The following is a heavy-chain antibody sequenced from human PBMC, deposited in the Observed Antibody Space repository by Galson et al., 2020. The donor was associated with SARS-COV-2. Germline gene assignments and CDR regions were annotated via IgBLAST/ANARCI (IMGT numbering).Heavy chain of an antibody. J-gene: IGHJ6*03. CDR3: AKERRWFGGSGPGVGGCYMGV. CDR2: ISGSGRST. CDR1: GFTFRSYA. V-gene: IGHV3-23*01. Sequence: GESLKISCAASGFTFRSYAMSWVRQAPGKGLEWVSVISGSGRSTYYADSVKGRFTISRDNSKNTLYLQLNSLRAEDTAVYYCAKERRWFGGSGPGVGGCYMGVWGKWNTVTVSS. D-gene: IGHD3-16*01.